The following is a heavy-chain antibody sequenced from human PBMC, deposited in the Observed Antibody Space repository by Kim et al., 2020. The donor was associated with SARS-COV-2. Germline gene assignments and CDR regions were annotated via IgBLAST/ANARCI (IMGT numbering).Heavy chain of an antibody. CDR2: IYYSGST. CDR1: GGSISSSSYY. J-gene: IGHJ6*02. D-gene: IGHD3-9*01. V-gene: IGHV4-39*01. Sequence: SETLSLTCTVSGGSISSSSYYWGWIRQPPGKGLEWIGSIYYSGSTYYNPSLKSRVTISVDTSKNQFSLKLSSVTAADTAVYYCARHFPDYPNYDILTGYYRPRYYYGMDVWGQGTTVTVSS. CDR3: ARHFPDYPNYDILTGYYRPRYYYGMDV.